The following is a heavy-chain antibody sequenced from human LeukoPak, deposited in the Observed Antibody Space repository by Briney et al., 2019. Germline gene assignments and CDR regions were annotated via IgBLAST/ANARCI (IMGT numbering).Heavy chain of an antibody. Sequence: GGSLRLSCAASGFTFENYAMYWVRQAPGKGLEWVSFISWNSGDIHYADSVKGRFTISRDNAKNSLYLQMNSLRPEDTALYYCAKDVPGTYTPIFDPWGQGTLVPVSS. CDR3: AKDVPGTYTPIFDP. CDR1: GFTFENYA. V-gene: IGHV3-9*01. J-gene: IGHJ5*02. D-gene: IGHD1-26*01. CDR2: ISWNSGDI.